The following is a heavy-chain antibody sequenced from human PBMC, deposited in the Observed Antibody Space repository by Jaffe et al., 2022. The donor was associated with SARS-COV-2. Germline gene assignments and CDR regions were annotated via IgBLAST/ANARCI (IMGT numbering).Heavy chain of an antibody. V-gene: IGHV4-39*01. D-gene: IGHD2-15*01. CDR2: IYYSGST. CDR3: ARRDVVVVAANGGAFDI. CDR1: GGSISSSSYY. J-gene: IGHJ3*02. Sequence: QLQLQESGPGLVKPSETLSLTCTVSGGSISSSSYYWGWIRQPPGKGLEWIGSIYYSGSTYYNPSLKSRVTISVDTSKNQFSLKLSSVTAADTAVYYCARRDVVVVAANGGAFDIWGQGTMVTVSS.